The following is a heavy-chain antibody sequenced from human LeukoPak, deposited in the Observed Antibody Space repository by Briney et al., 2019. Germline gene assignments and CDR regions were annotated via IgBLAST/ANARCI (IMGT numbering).Heavy chain of an antibody. CDR2: INHSGST. CDR3: ARSAGYCSSTSCTRGYWLDP. V-gene: IGHV4-34*01. D-gene: IGHD2-2*01. CDR1: GGSFSGYY. J-gene: IGHJ5*02. Sequence: PSETLSLTCAVYGGSFSGYYWSWIRQPPGKGLEWIGEINHSGSTNYNPSLKSRVTISVGTSKKQFSLKVRSVTAADTAVYYCARSAGYCSSTSCTRGYWLDPWGQGTLVTVSS.